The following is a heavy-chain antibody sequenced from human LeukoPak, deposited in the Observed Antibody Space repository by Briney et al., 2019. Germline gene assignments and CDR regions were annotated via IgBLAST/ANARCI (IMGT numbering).Heavy chain of an antibody. V-gene: IGHV1-46*01. D-gene: IGHD3-22*01. Sequence: ASVKVSCKASGYTFTSYYMHWVRQAPGQGLEWMGKINPSDGSTRYAQKFQGRVTMTRDMSTSTVYMELSSLRSEDTAVYYCASEYKYDSSGANAFDIWGQGTMVTVSS. CDR3: ASEYKYDSSGANAFDI. CDR2: INPSDGST. CDR1: GYTFTSYY. J-gene: IGHJ3*02.